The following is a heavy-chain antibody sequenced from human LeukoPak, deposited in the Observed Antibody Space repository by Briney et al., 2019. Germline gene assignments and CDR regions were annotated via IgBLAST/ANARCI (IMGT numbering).Heavy chain of an antibody. Sequence: SETLSLTCTVSGGSISSSSYYWGWIRQPPGKGLEWIGSIYYSGSTYYNPSLKSRVTISVDTSKNQFSLKLSSLTAADTAVYYCASEFMVRGLILWYDTWGQGTLVTVSS. J-gene: IGHJ5*02. CDR1: GGSISSSSYY. D-gene: IGHD3-10*01. V-gene: IGHV4-39*07. CDR2: IYYSGST. CDR3: ASEFMVRGLILWYDT.